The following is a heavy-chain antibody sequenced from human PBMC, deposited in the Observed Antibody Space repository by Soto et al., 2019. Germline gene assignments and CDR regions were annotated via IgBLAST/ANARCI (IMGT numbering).Heavy chain of an antibody. V-gene: IGHV1-3*01. CDR2: INAGNGNT. D-gene: IGHD2-8*01. CDR3: ASWTKGYCTNGVCPYMDV. J-gene: IGHJ6*03. CDR1: GYTFTSYA. Sequence: GASVKVSCKASGYTFTSYAMHWVRQAPGQRLEWMGWINAGNGNTKYSQKFQGRVTITRDTSASTAYMELSSLRSEDTAVYYCASWTKGYCTNGVCPYMDVWHKGTTVTVS.